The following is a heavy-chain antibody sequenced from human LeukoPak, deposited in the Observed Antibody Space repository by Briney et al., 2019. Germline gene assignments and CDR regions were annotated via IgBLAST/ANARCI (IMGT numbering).Heavy chain of an antibody. CDR2: ISSSSTI. D-gene: IGHD6-13*01. V-gene: IGHV3-48*01. CDR3: ARDSSLVGDAFDI. J-gene: IGHJ3*02. Sequence: GGSLRLSCAASGFTFSDYSMNWVRQAPGKGLEWVSYISSSSTIYYADSVKGRFTISRDNAKNSLYLQLNSLRAEDTAVYYCARDSSLVGDAFDIWGQGTMVTVSS. CDR1: GFTFSDYS.